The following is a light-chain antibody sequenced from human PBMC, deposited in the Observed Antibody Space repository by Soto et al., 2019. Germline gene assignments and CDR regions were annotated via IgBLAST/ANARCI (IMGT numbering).Light chain of an antibody. CDR1: QSISTW. CDR2: DAS. Sequence: DFQMTQSPSTLSASVGDRVTITCRASQSISTWLAWYQQAPGKVPKLLISDASSLQSGVPSRFSGSGSGTEFTLTISSLKPDDFATYYCQQYKSSSWTFGPGTKV. V-gene: IGKV1-5*01. CDR3: QQYKSSSWT. J-gene: IGKJ1*01.